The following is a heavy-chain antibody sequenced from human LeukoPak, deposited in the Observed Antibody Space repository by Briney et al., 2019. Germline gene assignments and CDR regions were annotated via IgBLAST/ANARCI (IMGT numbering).Heavy chain of an antibody. J-gene: IGHJ6*02. CDR2: INPSGGST. CDR1: GYTFTSYY. V-gene: IGHV1-46*01. CDR3: ARDRTDNVMDYYYYYGMDV. Sequence: ASLKVSCTASGYTFTSYYMHWVRQAPGQGLEWMGIINPSGGSTSYAQKFQGRVTMTRDTSTSTVYMELSSLRSEDTAVYYCARDRTDNVMDYYYYYGMDVWGQGTTVTVSS. D-gene: IGHD3-16*01.